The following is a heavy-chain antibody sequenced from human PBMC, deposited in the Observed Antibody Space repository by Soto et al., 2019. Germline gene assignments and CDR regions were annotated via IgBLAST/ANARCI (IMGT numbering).Heavy chain of an antibody. Sequence: PSETLSLTCTVSGGSISSSSYYWGWIRQPPGKGLEWIGSIYYSGSTYYNPSLKSRVTISVDTSKNQFSLKLSSVTAADTAVYYCARHRQPDYYDSSGYLYYFDYWGQGTLVTVSS. D-gene: IGHD3-22*01. CDR3: ARHRQPDYYDSSGYLYYFDY. CDR2: IYYSGST. V-gene: IGHV4-39*01. CDR1: GGSISSSSYY. J-gene: IGHJ4*02.